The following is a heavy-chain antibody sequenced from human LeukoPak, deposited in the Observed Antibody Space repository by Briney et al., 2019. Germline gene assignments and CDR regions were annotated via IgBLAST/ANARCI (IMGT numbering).Heavy chain of an antibody. CDR2: ISGSGGST. CDR1: GFTFSSYA. Sequence: GGSLRLSYAASGFTFSSYAMSWVRQAPGKGLEWVSAISGSGGSTYYADSVKGRFTISRDNSKNTLYLQMNSLRAEDTAVYYCARDLQWLVSVYFDYWGQGTLVTVSS. CDR3: ARDLQWLVSVYFDY. V-gene: IGHV3-23*01. J-gene: IGHJ4*01. D-gene: IGHD6-19*01.